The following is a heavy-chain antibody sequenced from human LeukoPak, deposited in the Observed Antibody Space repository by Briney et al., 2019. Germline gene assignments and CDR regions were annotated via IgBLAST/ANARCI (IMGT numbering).Heavy chain of an antibody. CDR1: GGTFSSYA. V-gene: IGHV1-69*13. J-gene: IGHJ6*02. D-gene: IGHD2-2*01. CDR2: IIPIFGTA. Sequence: ASVKVSCKASGGTFSSYAISWVRQAPGQGLEWMGGIIPIFGTANYAQKFQGRVTITADESTSTAYMELSSLRSEDTAVYYCARDNDRVVPAADYYGMDVWGQGTTVTVPS. CDR3: ARDNDRVVPAADYYGMDV.